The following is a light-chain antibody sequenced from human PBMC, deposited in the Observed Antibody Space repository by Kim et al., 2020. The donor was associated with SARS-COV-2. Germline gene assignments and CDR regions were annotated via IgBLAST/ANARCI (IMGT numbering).Light chain of an antibody. CDR3: NSRASTSSRVV. Sequence: ITITCTGTRSDSGGCGYACRYQQQPGQVHVLMIYDVNDRPSGISDRFSGSSSKNSASLTITGPQAEDEAEYYCNSRASTSSRVVFGGGTQLTVL. CDR1: RSDSGGCGY. J-gene: IGLJ2*01. CDR2: DVN. V-gene: IGLV2-14*03.